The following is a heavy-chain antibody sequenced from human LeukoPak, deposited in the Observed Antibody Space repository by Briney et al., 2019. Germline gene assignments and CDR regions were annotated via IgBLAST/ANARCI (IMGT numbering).Heavy chain of an antibody. Sequence: GESLKISCKGSGYSFTTYWIGWVRQMPGKGLEWMGIIYPADSDTRYSPSFQGQVTISADKSISSAYLQWSSLKASDTAMYYCARTSADTMGAFDIWGQGTMVTVSS. J-gene: IGHJ3*02. CDR1: GYSFTTYW. V-gene: IGHV5-51*01. D-gene: IGHD6-13*01. CDR3: ARTSADTMGAFDI. CDR2: IYPADSDT.